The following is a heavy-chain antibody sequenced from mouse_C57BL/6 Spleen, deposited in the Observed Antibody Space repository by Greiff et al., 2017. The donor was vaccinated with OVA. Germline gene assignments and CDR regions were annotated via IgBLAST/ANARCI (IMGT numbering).Heavy chain of an antibody. CDR3: ARSDGYYEAGFAY. J-gene: IGHJ3*01. CDR1: GYTFTSYW. V-gene: IGHV1-64*01. Sequence: VKLQQPGAELVKPGASVKLSCKASGYTFTSYWMHWVKQRPGQGLEWIGMIHPNSGSTTYHEKFKSKATLTVNKSSSTAYMQHSSLTSEDSAVYYCARSDGYYEAGFAYWGKGTLVTVSA. D-gene: IGHD2-3*01. CDR2: IHPNSGST.